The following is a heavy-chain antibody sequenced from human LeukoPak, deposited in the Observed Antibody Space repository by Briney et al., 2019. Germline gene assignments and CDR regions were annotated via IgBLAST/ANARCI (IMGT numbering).Heavy chain of an antibody. CDR2: IRNKVNSYTT. D-gene: IGHD3-10*02. CDR1: GFTFSDHY. CDR3: ARVNVRDGYNYDY. Sequence: GGALRLSCAASGFTFSDHYMDWVRQAPGKGLEWVGRIRNKVNSYTTEYAASVKGRFTISRDDSKNSLQLEMNSLKTEDTAVYYCARVNVRDGYNYDYWGQGTLVTVSS. J-gene: IGHJ4*02. V-gene: IGHV3-72*01.